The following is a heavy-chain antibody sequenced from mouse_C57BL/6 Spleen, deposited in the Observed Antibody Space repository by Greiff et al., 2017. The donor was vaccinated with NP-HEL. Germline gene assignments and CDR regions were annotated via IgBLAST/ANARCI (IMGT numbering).Heavy chain of an antibody. CDR1: GYSITSGYY. CDR3: ASYGSEAY. V-gene: IGHV3-6*01. CDR2: ISYDGSN. D-gene: IGHD1-1*01. Sequence: GSGPGLVKPSQSLSLTCSVTGYSITSGYYWNWIRQFPGNKLEWMGYISYDGSNNYNPSLKNRISITRDTSKNQFFLKLNSVTTEDTATYYCASYGSEAYWGQGTLVTVSA. J-gene: IGHJ3*01.